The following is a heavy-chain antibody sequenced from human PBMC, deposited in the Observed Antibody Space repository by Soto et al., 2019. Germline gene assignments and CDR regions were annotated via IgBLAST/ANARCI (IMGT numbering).Heavy chain of an antibody. CDR2: INPNSGGT. Sequence: ASVKVYCKTSGYTITGYYMHWVRQAPGQGLEWMGWINPNSGGTNYAQKFQGRVTMTRDTSTSTAYMELSRLRSDDTAVYYCARIFGVYVPLDYCGQGTLVTVSS. CDR1: GYTITGYY. D-gene: IGHD5-12*01. V-gene: IGHV1-2*02. J-gene: IGHJ4*02. CDR3: ARIFGVYVPLDY.